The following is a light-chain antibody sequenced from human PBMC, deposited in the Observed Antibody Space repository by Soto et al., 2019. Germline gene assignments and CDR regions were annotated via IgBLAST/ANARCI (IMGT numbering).Light chain of an antibody. J-gene: IGLJ3*02. V-gene: IGLV2-11*01. Sequence: QSVLTQPRSVSGSPGQSVTISCNGTSSDVGGYNYVSWYQQQPGMAPKSMVYDVSKRPSGVPDRFSGSKSGNTASLTISGLQAEDEADYYCCSYARSNTWVFGGGTQLTVL. CDR3: CSYARSNTWV. CDR1: SSDVGGYNY. CDR2: DVS.